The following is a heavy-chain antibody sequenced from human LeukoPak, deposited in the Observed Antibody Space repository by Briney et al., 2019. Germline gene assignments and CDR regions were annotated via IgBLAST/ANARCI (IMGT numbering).Heavy chain of an antibody. CDR3: ARVMITFGGVIVPPDDY. V-gene: IGHV3-30*19. D-gene: IGHD3-16*02. J-gene: IGHJ4*02. Sequence: GGSLRLSCAASGFTFSSYGMHWVRQAPGKGLEWVAVISYDGSNKYYADSVKGRFTISRDNSKNTLYLQMNSLRAEDTAVYYCARVMITFGGVIVPPDDYWGQGTLVTVSS. CDR2: ISYDGSNK. CDR1: GFTFSSYG.